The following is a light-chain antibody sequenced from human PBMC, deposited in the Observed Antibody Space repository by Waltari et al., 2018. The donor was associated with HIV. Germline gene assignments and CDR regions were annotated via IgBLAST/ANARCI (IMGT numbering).Light chain of an antibody. CDR2: WAS. CDR1: QSVLYSSHNKTY. J-gene: IGKJ2*01. V-gene: IGKV4-1*01. Sequence: DIVLTQSTDPLAFSLRGKAPISRKSTQSVLYSSHNKTYLDRYQQKPGQPPKLPISWASTREAGVPDRFSGSGSETDFTLTINSLQAEDVAVYSCQQYYSAPYTFGQGTKLEIK. CDR3: QQYYSAPYT.